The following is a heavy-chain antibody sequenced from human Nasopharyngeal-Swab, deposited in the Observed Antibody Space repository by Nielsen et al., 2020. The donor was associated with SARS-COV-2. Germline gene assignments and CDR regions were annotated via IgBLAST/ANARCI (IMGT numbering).Heavy chain of an antibody. J-gene: IGHJ3*02. CDR1: GGTFSSYA. CDR3: ARAPGIAVAGILGAFDI. CDR2: IIPIFGTA. V-gene: IGHV1-69*06. Sequence: SVKVSCKASGGTFSSYAISWVRQAPGQGLEWMGGIIPIFGTANYAQKFQGRVTITADKSTSTAYMELSSLRSKDTAVYYCARAPGIAVAGILGAFDIWGQGTMVTVSS. D-gene: IGHD6-19*01.